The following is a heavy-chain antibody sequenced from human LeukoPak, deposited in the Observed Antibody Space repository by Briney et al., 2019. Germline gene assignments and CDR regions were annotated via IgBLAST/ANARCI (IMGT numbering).Heavy chain of an antibody. CDR3: AKDPYSGSYYPTFTDY. Sequence: GGSLRLSCAASGFTFSSYGMHWVSQAPGKGLEWVAFIRYDGSNKYYADSVKGRFTISRDNSKNTLYLQMNSLRAEDTAVYYCAKDPYSGSYYPTFTDYWGQGTLVTVSS. V-gene: IGHV3-30*02. J-gene: IGHJ4*02. CDR2: IRYDGSNK. D-gene: IGHD1-26*01. CDR1: GFTFSSYG.